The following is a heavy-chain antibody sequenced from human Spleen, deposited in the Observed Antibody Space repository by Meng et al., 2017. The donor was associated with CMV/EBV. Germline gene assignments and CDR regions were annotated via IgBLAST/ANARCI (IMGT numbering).Heavy chain of an antibody. CDR3: ARVARYYYGMDV. CDR2: ISSSSSYI. V-gene: IGHV3-21*01. J-gene: IGHJ6*02. CDR1: GFTFSTYT. Sequence: GGSLRLSCAGSGFTFSTYTMTWLRQAPGKGLEWVSSISSSSSYIYYADSVRGRFTISRDNAKNSLYLQMNSLRVEDTAVYYCARVARYYYGMDVWGQGTTVTVSS.